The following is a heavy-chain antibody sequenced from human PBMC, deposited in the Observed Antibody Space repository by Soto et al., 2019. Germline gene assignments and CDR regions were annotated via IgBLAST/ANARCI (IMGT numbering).Heavy chain of an antibody. Sequence: QVQLQESGPGLVKPSETLSLTCTVSGGSISSYFWSWIRQPPGKGLEWIGYIYYSESTNYNPSLKRRVTISVDTPKNHLSLQLRSVTAADTAVYYCARDRLLASGWYRWFAPWGQGTLVTVSS. CDR1: GGSISSYF. D-gene: IGHD6-19*01. V-gene: IGHV4-59*01. CDR3: ARDRLLASGWYRWFAP. J-gene: IGHJ5*02. CDR2: IYYSEST.